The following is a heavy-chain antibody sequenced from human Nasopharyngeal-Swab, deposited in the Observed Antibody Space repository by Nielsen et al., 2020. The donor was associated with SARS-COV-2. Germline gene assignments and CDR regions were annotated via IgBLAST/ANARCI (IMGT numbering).Heavy chain of an antibody. CDR3: ARGSGYYDSSGYSDY. J-gene: IGHJ4*02. CDR1: GASTSSYY. Sequence: TAPGASTSSYYWSWIRQPPGKGLEWFGYIYYSGGTNYNPSLKSRVTLSVDTSKNQFSLKLSSVTAADTAVYYCARGSGYYDSSGYSDYWGQGTLVTVSS. V-gene: IGHV4-59*13. D-gene: IGHD3-22*01. CDR2: IYYSGGT.